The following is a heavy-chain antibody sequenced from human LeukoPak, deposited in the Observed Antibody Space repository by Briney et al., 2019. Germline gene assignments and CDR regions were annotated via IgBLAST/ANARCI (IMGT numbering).Heavy chain of an antibody. Sequence: PGGSLRLSCAASGFTFSSYWMHWVRQAPGKGLVWVSRINTDGSSTIYADSVKGRFTISRDNTKNSLYLQMNSLRAEDTALYYCAKQNDYVWGSYRYVLDYWGQGTLVTVSS. CDR3: AKQNDYVWGSYRYVLDY. V-gene: IGHV3-74*01. CDR2: INTDGSST. D-gene: IGHD3-16*02. J-gene: IGHJ4*02. CDR1: GFTFSSYW.